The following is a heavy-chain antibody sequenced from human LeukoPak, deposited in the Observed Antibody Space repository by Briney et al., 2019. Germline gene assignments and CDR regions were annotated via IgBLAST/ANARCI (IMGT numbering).Heavy chain of an antibody. V-gene: IGHV4-4*09. Sequence: PSETLSLTCTASGGSISNYYWNWIRQPPGRTLEWIGSIYSSGSTYYNSSLQSRVIIIIDTPKNHFSLTLSSVTAADTAVYYCARSDGYGLVDIWGQGTMVTVSS. D-gene: IGHD3-10*01. CDR2: IYSSGST. CDR3: ARSDGYGLVDI. J-gene: IGHJ3*02. CDR1: GGSISNYY.